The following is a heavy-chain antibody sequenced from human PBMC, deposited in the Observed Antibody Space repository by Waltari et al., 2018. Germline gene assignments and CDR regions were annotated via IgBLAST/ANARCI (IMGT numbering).Heavy chain of an antibody. CDR3: ATGGNSGSYYDYYYGMDV. CDR1: GYTLTELS. D-gene: IGHD1-26*01. J-gene: IGHJ6*02. V-gene: IGHV1-24*01. CDR2: FDPEDGET. Sequence: QVQLVQSGAEVKKPGASVKVSCKVSGYTLTELSMHWVRQAPGKGLEWMGGFDPEDGETIDAQKFQGRVTMTEDTSTDTAYMELSSLRSEDTAVDYCATGGNSGSYYDYYYGMDVWGQGTTVTVSS.